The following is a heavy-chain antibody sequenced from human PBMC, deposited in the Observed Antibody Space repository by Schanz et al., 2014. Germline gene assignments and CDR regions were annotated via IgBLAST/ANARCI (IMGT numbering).Heavy chain of an antibody. V-gene: IGHV3-66*01. J-gene: IGHJ4*01. CDR3: ARGGPAYYFDD. CDR2: IYIGGNT. Sequence: EVQLVESGGGLVQPGGSLRLSCAASGFSVGNKYMNWVRQAPGRGLEWVSFIYIGGNTYYADSVKSRYTISRDNSKNTVYIQMNSLRAEDTAVYYCARGGPAYYFDDWGQGTLVTVSS. CDR1: GFSVGNKY.